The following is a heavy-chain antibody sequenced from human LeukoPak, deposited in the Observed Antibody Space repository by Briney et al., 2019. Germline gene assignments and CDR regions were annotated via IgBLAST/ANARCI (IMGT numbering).Heavy chain of an antibody. CDR2: ISAYNGNT. Sequence: ASVKVSCKASGYTFTSYGISWVRQAPGQGLEWMGWISAYNGNTNYAQKLQGRVTMTTDTSTSTAYMELRSLRSDDTAAYYCARGGKVLERPEHAFDIWGQGTMVTVSS. J-gene: IGHJ3*02. CDR1: GYTFTSYG. CDR3: ARGGKVLERPEHAFDI. D-gene: IGHD1-1*01. V-gene: IGHV1-18*01.